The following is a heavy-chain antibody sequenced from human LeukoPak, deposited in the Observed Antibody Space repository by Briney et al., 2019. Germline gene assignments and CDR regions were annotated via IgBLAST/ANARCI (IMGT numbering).Heavy chain of an antibody. Sequence: PSETLSLTCTVSGGSISSSSYYWGWIRQPPGKGLEWIGSIYYSGSTYYNPSLKSRVTISVDTSKNQFSLKLSSVTAADTAVYYCARVGPYCSGTSCYSKFFYYYYYMDVWGKGTTVTVSS. CDR2: IYYSGST. D-gene: IGHD2-2*01. CDR1: GGSISSSSYY. V-gene: IGHV4-39*07. CDR3: ARVGPYCSGTSCYSKFFYYYYYMDV. J-gene: IGHJ6*03.